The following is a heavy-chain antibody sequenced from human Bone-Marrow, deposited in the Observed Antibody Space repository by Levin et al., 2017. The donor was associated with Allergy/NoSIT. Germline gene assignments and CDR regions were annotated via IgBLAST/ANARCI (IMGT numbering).Heavy chain of an antibody. CDR3: ARAGRNGEEGDYYANPSHGMDV. D-gene: IGHD3-10*01. CDR2: INPNSGGT. V-gene: IGHV1-2*04. J-gene: IGHJ6*02. Sequence: VASVKVSCKASGYTFTGYYMHWVRQAPGQGLEWMGWINPNSGGTNYAQKFQGWVTMTRDTSISTAYMELSRLRSDDTAVYYCARAGRNGEEGDYYANPSHGMDVWGQGTTVTVSS. CDR1: GYTFTGYY.